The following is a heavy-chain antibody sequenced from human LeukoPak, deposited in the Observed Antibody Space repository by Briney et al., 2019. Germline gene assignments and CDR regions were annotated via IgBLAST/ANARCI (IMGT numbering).Heavy chain of an antibody. CDR3: ARDYCSSTSCYKRTFNY. V-gene: IGHV1-8*03. CDR1: GYTFTSYD. J-gene: IGHJ4*02. CDR2: MNPNSGNT. Sequence: GASVKVSCKASGYTFTSYDINWVRQATGQGLEWMGWMNPNSGNTGYARKFQGRVTITRNTSISTAYMELSSLRSEDTAVYYCARDYCSSTSCYKRTFNYWGQGTLVTVSS. D-gene: IGHD2-2*02.